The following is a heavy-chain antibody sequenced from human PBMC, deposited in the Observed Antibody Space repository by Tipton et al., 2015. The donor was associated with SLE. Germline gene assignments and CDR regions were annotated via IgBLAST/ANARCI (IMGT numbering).Heavy chain of an antibody. J-gene: IGHJ3*02. CDR2: INHSGST. D-gene: IGHD1-14*01. CDR3: ASHSRNAEGAFDI. CDR1: GGSFSGYY. V-gene: IGHV4-34*01. Sequence: TLSLTCAVYGGSFSGYYWSWIRQPPGKGLEWIGEINHSGSTNYNPSLKRRVTISVDTSKNQFSLKLSSVTAADAAVYYCASHSRNAEGAFDIWGQRTMDTVTS.